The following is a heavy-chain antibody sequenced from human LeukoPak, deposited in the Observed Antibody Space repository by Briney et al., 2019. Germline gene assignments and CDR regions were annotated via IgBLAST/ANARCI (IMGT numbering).Heavy chain of an antibody. Sequence: ASVKVSCKVSGYTLTELSMHWVRQAPGKGREWMGGFDPEDGETIYAQKFQGRVTLTEDTPTDTAYMELRSLRTEDTAVDYCSTDRRITMVRGPFDPWGQGTLVTVSS. D-gene: IGHD3-10*01. J-gene: IGHJ5*02. CDR3: STDRRITMVRGPFDP. CDR2: FDPEDGET. V-gene: IGHV1-24*01. CDR1: GYTLTELS.